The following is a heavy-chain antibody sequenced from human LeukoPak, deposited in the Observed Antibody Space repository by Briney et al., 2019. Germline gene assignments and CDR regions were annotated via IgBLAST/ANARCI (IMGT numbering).Heavy chain of an antibody. D-gene: IGHD4-17*01. Sequence: ASVKVSCKASGYTFTSYYMHWVRQAPGQGLEWMGIINPSGGSTSYAQKFQGRVTMTRDMSTSTVYMELSSLRSEDTAVYYCAIFTTVTTPGDYWGQGTLVTVSS. V-gene: IGHV1-46*01. CDR2: INPSGGST. J-gene: IGHJ4*02. CDR3: AIFTTVTTPGDY. CDR1: GYTFTSYY.